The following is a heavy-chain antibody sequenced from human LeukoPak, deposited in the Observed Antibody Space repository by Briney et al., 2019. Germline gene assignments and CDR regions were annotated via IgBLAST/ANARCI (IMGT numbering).Heavy chain of an antibody. Sequence: GRSLRLSCAASGFTFTNYAMHWVRQAPGKGLEWVAVISYDETNKYYEDSVKGRFTISRDSSKNTLYLQMSSLRDEDTAVYYCAKNNDYGGSYWYFDLWGRGTLVTVSS. CDR2: ISYDETNK. CDR1: GFTFTNYA. CDR3: AKNNDYGGSYWYFDL. J-gene: IGHJ2*01. D-gene: IGHD4-23*01. V-gene: IGHV3-30*04.